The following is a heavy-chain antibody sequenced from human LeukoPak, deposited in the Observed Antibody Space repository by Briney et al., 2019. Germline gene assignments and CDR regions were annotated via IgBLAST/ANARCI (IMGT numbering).Heavy chain of an antibody. D-gene: IGHD2-15*01. CDR1: GFTFSTYW. Sequence: SGGSLRLSCVASGFTFSTYWMNWVRQAPGKGLERVGTISPDGSDKYYVDSVKGRFTISRDSAKTSLYLQINSLRADDTALYFCARGIVVVVGASDHFDYWGQGTLITVSS. CDR3: ARGIVVVVGASDHFDY. V-gene: IGHV3-7*01. J-gene: IGHJ4*02. CDR2: ISPDGSDK.